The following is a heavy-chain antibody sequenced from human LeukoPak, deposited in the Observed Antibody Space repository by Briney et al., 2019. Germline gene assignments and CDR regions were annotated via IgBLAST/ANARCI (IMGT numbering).Heavy chain of an antibody. Sequence: AETLTLTCTASGYTFSSGDYRCLSRPPAGGGLEWIGSIYHSGSTYYKPSLKGRVTISVDTSKNQFSLKLRTLTAADTAVYYWARGKSRGSHIDYWGQGTLVTVSS. CDR3: ARGKSRGSHIDY. CDR1: GYTFSSGDY. V-gene: IGHV4-38-2*02. D-gene: IGHD1-26*01. J-gene: IGHJ4*02. CDR2: IYHSGST.